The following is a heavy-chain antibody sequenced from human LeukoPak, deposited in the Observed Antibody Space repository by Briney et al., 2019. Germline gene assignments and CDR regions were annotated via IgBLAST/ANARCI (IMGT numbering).Heavy chain of an antibody. J-gene: IGHJ3*02. V-gene: IGHV3-23*01. CDR1: GFTFSSYA. CDR3: AKDRSSGWYDAFDI. D-gene: IGHD6-19*01. CDR2: ISGSGGST. Sequence: GSLRLSCAASGFTFSSYAMSWVRRAPGKGLEWVSAISGSGGSTYYADSVKGRFIISRDNSKNTLYLQTNSLRAEDTAVYYCAKDRSSGWYDAFDIWGQGTMVTVSS.